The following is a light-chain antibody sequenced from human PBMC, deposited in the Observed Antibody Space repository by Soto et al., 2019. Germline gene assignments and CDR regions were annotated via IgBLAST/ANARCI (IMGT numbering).Light chain of an antibody. J-gene: IGLJ2*01. CDR3: CSYAGNRIFI. CDR2: ENI. CDR1: SSDVGAYDL. Sequence: SALTPPASVSGSPGQSITVSCIGTSSDVGAYDLVSWYQQHPGSAPRLIIYENIRRPSGIPSRFSGSKSGNTASLTISGLRAEDEANYHCCSYAGNRIFIFGGGTKLTVL. V-gene: IGLV2-23*01.